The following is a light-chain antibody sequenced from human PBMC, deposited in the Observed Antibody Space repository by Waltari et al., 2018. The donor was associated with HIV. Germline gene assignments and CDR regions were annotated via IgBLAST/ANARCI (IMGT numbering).Light chain of an antibody. J-gene: IGKJ4*01. CDR2: DAS. V-gene: IGKV3-11*01. Sequence: EIVLTQSPATLSLSPGDRATLSCRASQSVSSYLAWYQQKHGQAPRRLIYDASNRTTGIPARFSGSGSGKDFTLTISSLEPEDFAVYYCQQRTNWRRLTFGGGTKVEIK. CDR3: QQRTNWRRLT. CDR1: QSVSSY.